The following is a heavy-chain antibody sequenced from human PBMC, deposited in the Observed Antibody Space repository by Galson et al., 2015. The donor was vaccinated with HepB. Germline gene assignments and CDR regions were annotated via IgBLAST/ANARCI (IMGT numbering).Heavy chain of an antibody. CDR2: ISGSGYDT. J-gene: IGHJ4*02. V-gene: IGHV3-23*01. Sequence: SLRLSCAASGFTFTSYAMSWVRQAPGKGLEWVSTISGSGYDTYYADSVMGRFTMSRDNFENTVDLQMNSLRAEDTAVYYCAKHPGKYCSSTSCYYLDYWGQGTLVTVSS. CDR1: GFTFTSYA. CDR3: AKHPGKYCSSTSCYYLDY. D-gene: IGHD2-2*01.